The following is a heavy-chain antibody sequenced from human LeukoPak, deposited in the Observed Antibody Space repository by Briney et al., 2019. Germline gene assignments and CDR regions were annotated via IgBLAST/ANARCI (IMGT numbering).Heavy chain of an antibody. CDR1: GSTFSGYA. V-gene: IGHV3-30*04. J-gene: IGHJ4*02. CDR2: ISYDGSNK. Sequence: GGSLRLSCAASGSTFSGYAMHWVRQAPGKGLEWVAVISYDGSNKYYADSVKGRFTISRDNSKNTLYLQMNSLRAEDTAVYYCARDLLDTAMAAFDYWGQGTLVTVSS. D-gene: IGHD5-18*01. CDR3: ARDLLDTAMAAFDY.